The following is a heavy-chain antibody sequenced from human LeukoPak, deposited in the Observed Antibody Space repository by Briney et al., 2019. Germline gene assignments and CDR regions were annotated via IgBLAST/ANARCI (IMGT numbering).Heavy chain of an antibody. Sequence: PGGSLRLSCAASGFTFNTYTMNWVRQAPGKGLEWVSSISSSSSYIYYADSVKGRFTISRDNAKNSLYLQMNSLRAEDTAVYYCARGRGYSYGQLDYWGQGTLVTVSS. CDR2: ISSSSSYI. CDR1: GFTFNTYT. V-gene: IGHV3-21*01. CDR3: ARGRGYSYGQLDY. D-gene: IGHD5-18*01. J-gene: IGHJ4*02.